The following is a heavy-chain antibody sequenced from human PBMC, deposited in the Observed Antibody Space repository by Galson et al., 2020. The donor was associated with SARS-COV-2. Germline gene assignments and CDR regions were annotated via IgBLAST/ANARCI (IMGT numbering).Heavy chain of an antibody. V-gene: IGHV4-34*01. Sequence: SQTLSLTCAVDGGSLNGYYWSWIRQSPVRGLEWIGEIDHRDRTNYNPSLKSRVTVSVQQSKNQLSLRLTSVTAADTAVYFCARGIDDVWSGYHHWGRGTPVTVSS. CDR1: GGSLNGYY. D-gene: IGHD3-3*01. J-gene: IGHJ1*01. CDR3: ARGIDDVWSGYHH. CDR2: IDHRDRT.